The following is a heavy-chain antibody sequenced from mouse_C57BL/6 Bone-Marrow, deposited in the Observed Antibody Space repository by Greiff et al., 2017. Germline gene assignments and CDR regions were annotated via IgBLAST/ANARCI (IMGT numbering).Heavy chain of an antibody. Sequence: QVQLQQSGAELVRPGASVKLSCKASGYTFTSYGISWVKQRPGQGLEWIGEIYPRSGNTYYTEKFKGKATLTADKSSNTAYMQLRSLTSEDSAVYFCGRKEMEKGSNSVFSTALVAGYFDVWGTGTTVTVSS. J-gene: IGHJ1*03. CDR3: GRKEMEKGSNSVFSTALVAGYFDV. D-gene: IGHD1-1*01. V-gene: IGHV1-81*01. CDR2: IYPRSGNT. CDR1: GYTFTSYG.